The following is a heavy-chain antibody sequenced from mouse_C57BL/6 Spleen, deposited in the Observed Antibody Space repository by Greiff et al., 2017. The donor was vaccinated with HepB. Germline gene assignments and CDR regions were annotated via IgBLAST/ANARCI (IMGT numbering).Heavy chain of an antibody. D-gene: IGHD2-4*01. J-gene: IGHJ4*01. CDR1: GFTFSDYG. Sequence: VQLKESGGGLVKPGGSLKLSCAASGFTFSDYGMHWVRQAPEKGLEWVAYISSGSSTIYYADTVKGRFTISSDNAKNTLFLQMTSLRSEDTAMYYCVGGYDYDEGYYYAMDYWGQGTSVTVSS. V-gene: IGHV5-17*01. CDR3: VGGYDYDEGYYYAMDY. CDR2: ISSGSSTI.